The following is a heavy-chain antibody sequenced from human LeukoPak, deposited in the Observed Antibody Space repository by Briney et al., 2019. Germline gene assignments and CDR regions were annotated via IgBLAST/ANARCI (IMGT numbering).Heavy chain of an antibody. CDR1: GFTFSDYY. V-gene: IGHV3-11*01. CDR3: ARLLIYGYASFDI. CDR2: ISSSGSTI. Sequence: GGSLRLSCAASGFTFSDYYMSRIRQAPGKGLEWVSYISSSGSTIYYADSVKGRFTISRDNAKNSLYLQMNSLRAEDTAVYYCARLLIYGYASFDIWGQGTMVTVSS. D-gene: IGHD5-18*01. J-gene: IGHJ3*02.